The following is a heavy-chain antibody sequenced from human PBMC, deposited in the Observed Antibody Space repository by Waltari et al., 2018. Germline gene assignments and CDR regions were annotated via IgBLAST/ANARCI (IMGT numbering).Heavy chain of an antibody. D-gene: IGHD6-13*01. CDR3: ARDGISSSPPNYYYYGMDV. Sequence: QVQLQESGPGLVKPSETLSLTCTVSGGSISSHSWSWIRQPPGKGLEWIGYIYYSGSTNYNPSLKSRVTISVDTSKNQFSLKLSSVTAADTAVYYCARDGISSSPPNYYYYGMDVWGQGTTVTVSS. CDR2: IYYSGST. CDR1: GGSISSHS. J-gene: IGHJ6*02. V-gene: IGHV4-59*11.